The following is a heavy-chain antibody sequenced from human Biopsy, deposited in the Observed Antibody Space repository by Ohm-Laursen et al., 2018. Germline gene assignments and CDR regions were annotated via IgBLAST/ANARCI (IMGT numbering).Heavy chain of an antibody. D-gene: IGHD3-22*01. V-gene: IGHV4-39*01. Sequence: SDTLSLTWTVSGGSISNNNYYWGWIRQPPGKGLEWIGSIFYRGSTHYKPSLKSRVNISVDTSKNQFSLKLNSVTAADTAVYYCARDYDTSGYYYVYWGQGTLVTVSS. CDR2: IFYRGST. CDR1: GGSISNNNYY. CDR3: ARDYDTSGYYYVY. J-gene: IGHJ4*02.